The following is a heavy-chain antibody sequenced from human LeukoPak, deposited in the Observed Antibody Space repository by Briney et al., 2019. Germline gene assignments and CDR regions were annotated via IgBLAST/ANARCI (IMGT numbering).Heavy chain of an antibody. CDR2: IWPGDSDT. D-gene: IGHD1-1*01. CDR1: GYMFSSYW. J-gene: IGHJ5*02. Sequence: PGESLKISCKGSGYMFSSYWIAWVRQMPGKGLEWMGIIWPGDSDTRYSPSFQGQVAISADKSISTAYLQWSSLKASDTAMYYCARQKNRWNEQFDPRGQGTLVTVSS. V-gene: IGHV5-51*01. CDR3: ARQKNRWNEQFDP.